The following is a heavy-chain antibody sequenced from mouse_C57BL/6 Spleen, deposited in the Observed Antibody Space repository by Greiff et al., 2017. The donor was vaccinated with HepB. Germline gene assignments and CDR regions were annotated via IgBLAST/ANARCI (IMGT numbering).Heavy chain of an antibody. V-gene: IGHV1-82*01. Sequence: VQLVESGPELVKPGASVKISCKASGYAFSSSWMNWVKQRPGKGLEWIGRIYPGDGDTNYNGKFKGKATLTADKSSSTAYMQLSSLTSEDSAVYFCARRIYDGAYWGQGTLVTVSA. D-gene: IGHD2-3*01. CDR3: ARRIYDGAY. J-gene: IGHJ3*01. CDR2: IYPGDGDT. CDR1: GYAFSSSW.